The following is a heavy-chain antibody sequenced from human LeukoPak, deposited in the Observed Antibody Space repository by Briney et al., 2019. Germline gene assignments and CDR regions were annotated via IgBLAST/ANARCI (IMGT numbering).Heavy chain of an antibody. Sequence: ASVKVSCKASGYTFTGYYMHWVRQAPGQGLEWMGWINPNSGNTGYAQKFQGRVTMTRNTSISTAYMELSSLRSEDTAVYYCARGKGTQVGAAFYYYYMDVWGKGTTVTVSS. D-gene: IGHD1-26*01. CDR3: ARGKGTQVGAAFYYYYMDV. CDR1: GYTFTGYY. J-gene: IGHJ6*03. CDR2: INPNSGNT. V-gene: IGHV1-8*02.